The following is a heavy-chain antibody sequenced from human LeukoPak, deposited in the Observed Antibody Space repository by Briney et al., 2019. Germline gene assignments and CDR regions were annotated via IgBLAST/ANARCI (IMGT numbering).Heavy chain of an antibody. CDR1: GYTFTSYG. J-gene: IGHJ3*02. D-gene: IGHD2-2*01. CDR3: ARDGLFVVVPAARGDAFDI. CDR2: ISAYNGNT. V-gene: IGHV1-18*04. Sequence: ASVKVSCKASGYTFTSYGISWVRQAPGQGLEWMGWISAYNGNTNYAQKLQGRVTMTIDTSTSTAYMELRSLRSDDTAVYYCARDGLFVVVPAARGDAFDIWGQGTMVTVSS.